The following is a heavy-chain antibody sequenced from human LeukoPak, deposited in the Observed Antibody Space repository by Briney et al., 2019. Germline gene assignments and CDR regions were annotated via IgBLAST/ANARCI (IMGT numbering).Heavy chain of an antibody. CDR2: IYYSGST. Sequence: PSETLSLTCTVSGGSVSSGSYYWSWIRQPPGKGLEWIGYIYYSGSTNYNPSLKSRVTISVDKSKNQFSLKLSSVTAADTAVYYCARRERSSWTRGWFDPWGQGTLVTVSS. CDR3: ARRERSSWTRGWFDP. V-gene: IGHV4-61*01. J-gene: IGHJ5*02. D-gene: IGHD6-13*01. CDR1: GGSVSSGSYY.